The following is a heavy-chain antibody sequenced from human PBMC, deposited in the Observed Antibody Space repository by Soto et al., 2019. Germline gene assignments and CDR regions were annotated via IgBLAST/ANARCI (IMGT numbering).Heavy chain of an antibody. CDR1: GYNFTSHY. CDR2: INPYSKSA. Sequence: ASVKVSCKASGYNFTSHYIQWVRQAPGQGFEWMGIINPYSKSATYVQKFQGRVTMTSDTSSNTVFMELGSLRSEDTAVYFCTREYCGGDCVLDHWGQGTLVTVSS. CDR3: TREYCGGDCVLDH. J-gene: IGHJ4*02. V-gene: IGHV1-46*01. D-gene: IGHD2-21*02.